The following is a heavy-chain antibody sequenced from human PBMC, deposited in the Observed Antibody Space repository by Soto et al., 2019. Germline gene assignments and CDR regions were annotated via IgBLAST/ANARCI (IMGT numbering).Heavy chain of an antibody. CDR1: GYSFSSYW. V-gene: IGHV5-51*01. Sequence: GESLKISCKASGYSFSSYWIGWVRQMPGKGLEWMGIIYPGDSDTNYSPSFQGHVTISADKSISTAYLQWSSLKASDTAMYYCARGELDQIVVVTAHYGMDVWGQGTTVTVSS. D-gene: IGHD2-21*02. CDR3: ARGELDQIVVVTAHYGMDV. J-gene: IGHJ6*02. CDR2: IYPGDSDT.